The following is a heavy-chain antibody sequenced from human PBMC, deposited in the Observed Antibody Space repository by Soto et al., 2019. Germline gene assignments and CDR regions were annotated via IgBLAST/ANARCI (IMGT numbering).Heavy chain of an antibody. CDR1: GFTVSSNY. CDR2: IYSGGST. D-gene: IGHD3-10*01. Sequence: GGSLRLSCAASGFTVSSNYMSWVRQAPGKGLEWVSVIYSGGSTYYADSVKGRFTSSRDNSKNTLYLQMNSLRAEDTAVYYCARDPTHMAGGTGVGDYWGQGTLVTVSS. CDR3: ARDPTHMAGGTGVGDY. V-gene: IGHV3-66*01. J-gene: IGHJ4*02.